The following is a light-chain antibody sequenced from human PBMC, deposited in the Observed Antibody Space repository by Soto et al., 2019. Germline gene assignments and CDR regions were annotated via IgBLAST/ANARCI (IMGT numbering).Light chain of an antibody. CDR3: QQYGSSQFT. CDR2: DTS. Sequence: EIVLMQSPGPLYLSPGEGDTLSCRASQSVNSHYLAWYQQKPGQAPRVLIFDTSRRATGVPDRFSGSGSGTDFTLTISRLEPDDFAVYYCQQYGSSQFTFGPGTKVDIK. J-gene: IGKJ3*01. V-gene: IGKV3-20*01. CDR1: QSVNSHY.